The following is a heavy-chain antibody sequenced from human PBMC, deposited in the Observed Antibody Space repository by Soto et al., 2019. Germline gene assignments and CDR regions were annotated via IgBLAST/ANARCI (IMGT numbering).Heavy chain of an antibody. Sequence: QVQLVESGGGVVQPGTSLRLSCAASGFTFKTHAMHWVCQAPGKGLEWMAVIAYDGNEKFYADSVKGRFTISRDNSKNALYLQINTQRNEDTAVYYCGKDVGDYVPYYYGVDVWGQGTTVTVSS. CDR3: GKDVGDYVPYYYGVDV. D-gene: IGHD1-26*01. CDR1: GFTFKTHA. J-gene: IGHJ6*02. CDR2: IAYDGNEK. V-gene: IGHV3-30*18.